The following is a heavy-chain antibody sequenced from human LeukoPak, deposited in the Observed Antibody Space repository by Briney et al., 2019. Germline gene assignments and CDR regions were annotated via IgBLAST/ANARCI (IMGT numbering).Heavy chain of an antibody. CDR3: AKSDAMFVVVIASPAY. CDR1: GFTFSSYG. V-gene: IGHV3-33*06. J-gene: IGHJ4*02. CDR2: IWYDGSNK. Sequence: GRSLRLSCAASGFTFSSYGMHWVRQAPGKGLEWVAVIWYDGSNKYYADSVKGRFTISRDNSKNTLYLQMNSLRAEDTAVYYCAKSDAMFVVVIASPAYWGQGTLVTVSS. D-gene: IGHD2-21*01.